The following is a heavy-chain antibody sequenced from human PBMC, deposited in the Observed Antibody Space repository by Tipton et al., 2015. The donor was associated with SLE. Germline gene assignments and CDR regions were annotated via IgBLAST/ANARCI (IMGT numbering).Heavy chain of an antibody. CDR2: INHSGST. CDR3: AREDTAMGGRRLQH. V-gene: IGHV4-34*01. CDR1: GGSFSGYY. D-gene: IGHD5-18*01. J-gene: IGHJ1*01. Sequence: LRLSCAVYGGSFSGYYWSWIRQPPGKGLEWIGEINHSGSTSYNPSLKSRVTISVDTSKNQFSLKLSSVTAADTAVYYCAREDTAMGGRRLQHWGQGTLVTVSS.